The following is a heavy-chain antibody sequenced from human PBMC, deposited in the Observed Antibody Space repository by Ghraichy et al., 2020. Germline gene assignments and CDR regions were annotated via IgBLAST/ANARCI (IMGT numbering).Heavy chain of an antibody. CDR2: ISWDGGST. Sequence: GGSLRLSCAASGFTFDDYAMHWVRQAPGKGLEWVSLISWDGGSTYYADSVKGRFTISRDNSKNSLYLQMNSLRAEDTALYYCAKDTYCSGGSCYGHYYYYGMDVWGQGTTVTVSS. V-gene: IGHV3-43D*04. CDR3: AKDTYCSGGSCYGHYYYYGMDV. D-gene: IGHD2-15*01. J-gene: IGHJ6*02. CDR1: GFTFDDYA.